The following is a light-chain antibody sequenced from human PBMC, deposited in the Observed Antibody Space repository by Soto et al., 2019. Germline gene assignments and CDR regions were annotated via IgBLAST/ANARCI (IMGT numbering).Light chain of an antibody. V-gene: IGLV2-8*01. CDR3: SSFAASNTLV. J-gene: IGLJ3*02. CDR2: EVT. Sequence: QSALTQPPSASGSPGQSVTISCTGTSSDVGAYNYVSWYQQHAGKAPKLVIYEVTKRPSGVPDRFAGSKSANTASLTVSGLQAEEEDDYYCSSFAASNTLVFGGGTKLTVL. CDR1: SSDVGAYNY.